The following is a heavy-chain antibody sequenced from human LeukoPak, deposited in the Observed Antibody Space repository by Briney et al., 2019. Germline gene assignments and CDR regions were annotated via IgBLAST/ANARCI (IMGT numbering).Heavy chain of an antibody. V-gene: IGHV3-23*01. CDR3: TRGNSAWYYLDS. CDR1: GFTFSRYA. CDR2: ISGSGNSP. Sequence: GGSLRLSCAASGFTFSRYAMTWVRQAPGKGLEWVADISGSGNSPNYADSVKGRFTISRDNSNNTLYLEMKTLSADDTAVYYCTRGNSAWYYLDSWGQGSLVTVSS. D-gene: IGHD2/OR15-2a*01. J-gene: IGHJ4*02.